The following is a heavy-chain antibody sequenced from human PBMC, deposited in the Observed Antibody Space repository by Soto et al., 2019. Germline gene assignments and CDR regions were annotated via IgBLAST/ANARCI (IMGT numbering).Heavy chain of an antibody. J-gene: IGHJ4*02. CDR1: GYSFTNYW. Sequence: GESLKISCKGSGYSFTNYWIAWVRQMSGKGLEWMGSIYPGDSDTRYSPSFRGQVTISADKSISTAYLQWSSLKASDSAMFYCARLSRGGTSPPHYFDYWGQGALVTVSS. CDR2: IYPGDSDT. CDR3: ARLSRGGTSPPHYFDY. V-gene: IGHV5-51*01.